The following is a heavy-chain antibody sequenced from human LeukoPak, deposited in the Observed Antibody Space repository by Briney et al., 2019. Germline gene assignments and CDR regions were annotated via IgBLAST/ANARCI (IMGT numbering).Heavy chain of an antibody. V-gene: IGHV3-53*01. CDR3: ATRIAATGRYYSDF. Sequence: PGGSLRLSCAASGFTVSSKYMSWVRQAPGKGLECVSSIHGDGTRYYADSVKGRFSITRDNSKNALYLHMNSLRAEDTAVYHCATRIAATGRYYSDFWGQGTLVTVSS. J-gene: IGHJ4*02. CDR1: GFTVSSKY. CDR2: IHGDGTR. D-gene: IGHD6-13*01.